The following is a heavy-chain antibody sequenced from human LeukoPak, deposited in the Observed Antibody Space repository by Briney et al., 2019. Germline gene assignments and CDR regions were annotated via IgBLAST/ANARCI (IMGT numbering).Heavy chain of an antibody. J-gene: IGHJ4*02. CDR3: ARSVVGATLLYFDY. Sequence: PSETLSLTCTVSGGSISSSSYYWGWIRQPPGKGLEWIGSIYYSGSTYYNPSLKSRVTISVDTSKNQFSLKLSSVTAADTAVYYCARSVVGATLLYFDYWGQGTLVTVSS. CDR1: GGSISSSSYY. D-gene: IGHD1-26*01. CDR2: IYYSGST. V-gene: IGHV4-39*07.